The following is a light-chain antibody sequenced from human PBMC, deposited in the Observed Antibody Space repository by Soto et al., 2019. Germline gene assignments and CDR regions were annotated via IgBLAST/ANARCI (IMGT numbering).Light chain of an antibody. Sequence: EIVLTQSPGTLSVSPGERATLSCRASQTISSNYLAWYQQKPGQAPSLLIYGTSRRATGIPDRFSGSGSGTDFTLTISRLEPEDSAIYYGQHYVSWTCGQGTKVELK. CDR1: QTISSNY. CDR2: GTS. J-gene: IGKJ1*01. CDR3: QHYVSWT. V-gene: IGKV3-20*01.